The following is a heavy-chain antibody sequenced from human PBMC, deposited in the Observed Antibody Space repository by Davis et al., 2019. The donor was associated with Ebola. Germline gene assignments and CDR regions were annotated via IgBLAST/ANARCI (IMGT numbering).Heavy chain of an antibody. D-gene: IGHD2-21*02. V-gene: IGHV5-51*01. CDR3: AKLGRSSDYYGRHFDW. J-gene: IGHJ4*02. CDR1: GYSFTSYW. Sequence: GESLKISCKGSGYSFTSYWIGWVRQMPGKGLEWMGVIYPDDSDTRYSPSFQGHVTISAEKSSNTAYLQWSSLKASDTATYYCAKLGRSSDYYGRHFDWWGQGTRVTVSS. CDR2: IYPDDSDT.